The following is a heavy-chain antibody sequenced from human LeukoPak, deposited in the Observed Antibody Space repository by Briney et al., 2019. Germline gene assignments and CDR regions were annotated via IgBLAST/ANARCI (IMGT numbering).Heavy chain of an antibody. V-gene: IGHV3-30-3*01. CDR2: ISYDGSNK. J-gene: IGHJ3*02. Sequence: GGSLRLSCAASGFTFSSYWMHWVRQAPGKGLEWVAVISYDGSNKYYADSVKGRFTISRDNSKDTLYLQMNSLRAEDTAVYYCARDPGVLRFLEWSDALDIWGQGTMVTVSS. D-gene: IGHD3-3*01. CDR1: GFTFSSYW. CDR3: ARDPGVLRFLEWSDALDI.